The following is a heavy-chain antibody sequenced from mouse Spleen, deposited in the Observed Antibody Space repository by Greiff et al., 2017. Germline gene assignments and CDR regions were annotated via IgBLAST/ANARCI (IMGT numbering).Heavy chain of an antibody. D-gene: IGHD1-1*01. V-gene: IGHV1-55*01. Sequence: QVQLQQPGAELVKPGASVKMSCKASGYTFTSYWITWVKQRPGQGLEWIGDIYPGSGSTNYNEKFKSKATLTVDTSSSTAYMQLSSLTSEDSAVYYCARHYYGSSYPAWYFDVWGAGTTVTVSS. J-gene: IGHJ1*01. CDR2: IYPGSGST. CDR1: GYTFTSYW. CDR3: ARHYYGSSYPAWYFDV.